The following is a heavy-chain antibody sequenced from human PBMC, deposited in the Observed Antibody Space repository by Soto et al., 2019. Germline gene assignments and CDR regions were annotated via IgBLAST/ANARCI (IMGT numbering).Heavy chain of an antibody. D-gene: IGHD6-13*01. CDR2: IYYSGST. CDR3: ARSSSWYHLDN. CDR1: GGSIGSYY. V-gene: IGHV4-59*01. J-gene: IGHJ4*02. Sequence: ASETLSLTCTVSGGSIGSYYWSWIRQPPGKGLEWIGYIYYSGSTKYNPSLKNRVTLSVDTSRNQFSLNLASVTAADTAVYYCARSSSWYHLDNWGQGTLVTVSS.